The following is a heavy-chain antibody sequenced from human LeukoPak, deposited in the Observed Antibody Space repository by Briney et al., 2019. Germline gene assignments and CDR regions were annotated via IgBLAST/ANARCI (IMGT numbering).Heavy chain of an antibody. J-gene: IGHJ6*02. CDR3: ARTTYYYGSGSYNSYYYYGMDV. D-gene: IGHD3-10*01. CDR2: TYYRSKWYN. Sequence: SQTLSLTCAISGVSVSSNSAAWNWIRQSPSRGLEWLGRTYYRSKWYNDYAVSVKSRITINPDTSKNQFSLQLNSVTPEDTAVYYCARTTYYYGSGSYNSYYYYGMDVWGQGTTVTVSS. CDR1: GVSVSSNSAA. V-gene: IGHV6-1*01.